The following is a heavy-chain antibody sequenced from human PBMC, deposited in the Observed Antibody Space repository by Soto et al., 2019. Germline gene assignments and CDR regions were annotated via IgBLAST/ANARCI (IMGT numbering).Heavy chain of an antibody. V-gene: IGHV1-69*13. Sequence: SVKVSCKASGGTFSSYAISWVRQAPGQGLEWMGGIIPIFGTANYAQKFQGRVTITADESTSTAYMGPSSLRSEDTAVYYCARSYYGSGSYPPGYYYYYGMDVWGQGTTVTVAS. J-gene: IGHJ6*02. CDR2: IIPIFGTA. CDR3: ARSYYGSGSYPPGYYYYYGMDV. D-gene: IGHD3-10*01. CDR1: GGTFSSYA.